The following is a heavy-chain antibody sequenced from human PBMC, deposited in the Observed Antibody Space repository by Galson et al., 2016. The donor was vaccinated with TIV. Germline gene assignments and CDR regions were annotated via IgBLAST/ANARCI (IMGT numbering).Heavy chain of an antibody. CDR2: IIPILGMT. CDR1: GGTFSSYA. V-gene: IGHV1-69*04. D-gene: IGHD5-12*01. J-gene: IGHJ4*02. Sequence: SVKVSCKASGGTFSSYALSWVRQAPGQGLEWMGRIIPILGMTNYAQRFQGRVTITADRSATTAYMALNSLRSEDTAVYYCARSPHSAYGTFSDYWGQGTLVTVSS. CDR3: ARSPHSAYGTFSDY.